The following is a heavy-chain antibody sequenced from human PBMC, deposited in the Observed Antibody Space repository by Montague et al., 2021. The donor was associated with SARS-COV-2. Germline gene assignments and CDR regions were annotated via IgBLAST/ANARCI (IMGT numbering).Heavy chain of an antibody. CDR2: INHGGST. CDR1: GGSFSGYY. J-gene: IGHJ6*03. D-gene: IGHD2-2*02. V-gene: IGHV4-34*01. CDR3: ARLGEGVVPAPILGVGPFYSYYYMDV. Sequence: SETLSLTCAVHGGSFSGYYWNWIRQPPGKGLEWIGEINHGGSTNYNPSLRSRITISADTSKNQFSLKVTPVAAADTAVYYCARLGEGVVPAPILGVGPFYSYYYMDVWGKGTTVTVYS.